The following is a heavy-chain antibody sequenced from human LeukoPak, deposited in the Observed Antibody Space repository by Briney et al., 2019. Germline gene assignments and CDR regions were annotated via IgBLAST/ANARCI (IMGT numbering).Heavy chain of an antibody. CDR3: AGDIAAAGRGETWCYGMDV. CDR1: GGTFRRYA. V-gene: IGHV1-69*06. D-gene: IGHD6-13*01. J-gene: IGHJ6*04. CDR2: IIPNFGPA. Sequence: SSVQVSCKASGGTFRRYAISRVRQAPGPALEWTGGIIPNFGPANYALKFQARVTITADKSTSTAYMELCSLRSEYTAVYYWAGDIAAAGRGETWCYGMDVWGKGTTVTVSS.